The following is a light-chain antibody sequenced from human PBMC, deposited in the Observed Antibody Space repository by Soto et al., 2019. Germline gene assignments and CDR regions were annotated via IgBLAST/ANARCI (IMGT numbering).Light chain of an antibody. CDR3: SSFTSNRIYV. J-gene: IGLJ1*01. CDR1: DNDIGAYDY. V-gene: IGLV2-14*01. Sequence: QSAISPPPSGSGSPGQSITISCTGNDNDIGAYDYVSWYQQHPGRAPRLLIHGVTTRPSGISDRFSASKSGLTASLTISGLQPEDEADYYCSSFTSNRIYVFGPGTKVTFL. CDR2: GVT.